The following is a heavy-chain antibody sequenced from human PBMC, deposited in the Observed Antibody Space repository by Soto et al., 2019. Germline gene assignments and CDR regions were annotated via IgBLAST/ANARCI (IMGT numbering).Heavy chain of an antibody. Sequence: SENLSLTCAVYGGSFSRYYSSWIRQAPGKGLEWIGEINHSGSTNYNPSLKSRVTISVDTSKNQFALNLSSVTAADTAVYYCARRLSSIKEHSYGPSDYWGEGTLVT. D-gene: IGHD5-18*01. CDR3: ARRLSSIKEHSYGPSDY. CDR1: GGSFSRYY. V-gene: IGHV4-34*01. J-gene: IGHJ4*02. CDR2: INHSGST.